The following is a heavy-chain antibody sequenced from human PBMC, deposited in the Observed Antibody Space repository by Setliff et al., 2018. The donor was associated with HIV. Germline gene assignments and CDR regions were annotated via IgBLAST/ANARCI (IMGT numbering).Heavy chain of an antibody. J-gene: IGHJ6*02. V-gene: IGHV4-39*07. CDR1: GGSISSSSYH. CDR3: ARDWTWDYGGYYYYGMDV. Sequence: SETLSLTCSVSGGSISSSSYHWGWIRQPPGKGLEWIGSIYYSGSTYYNPSLKSRVTISVETSRNQFSLKLSSVTAADTAVYYCARDWTWDYGGYYYYGMDVWGQGTTVTVSS. D-gene: IGHD4-17*01. CDR2: IYYSGST.